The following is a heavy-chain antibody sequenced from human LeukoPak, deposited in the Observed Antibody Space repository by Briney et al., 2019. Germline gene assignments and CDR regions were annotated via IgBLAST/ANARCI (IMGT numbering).Heavy chain of an antibody. CDR1: GFTVSDNY. D-gene: IGHD3-9*01. Sequence: GGSLRLSCAAFGFTVSDNYMNWVRQSPGKGLEWVSGIYSDDTTHYADSVKGRFTISRDNSKNTVYLQISSLRVEDTAAYFCARAPYDILTGSYFDYWGQGTLVTVSS. V-gene: IGHV3-53*01. CDR2: IYSDDTT. CDR3: ARAPYDILTGSYFDY. J-gene: IGHJ4*02.